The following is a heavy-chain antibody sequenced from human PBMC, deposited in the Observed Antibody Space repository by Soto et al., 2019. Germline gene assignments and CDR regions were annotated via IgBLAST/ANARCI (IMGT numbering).Heavy chain of an antibody. CDR1: GYTFTSHD. D-gene: IGHD4-17*01. J-gene: IGHJ4*02. CDR3: ARWDYGYYARFDY. V-gene: IGHV1-8*01. Sequence: QVQLVQSGAEVKKSGASVKVSCKASGYTFTSHDINWVRQATGQGLEWMGWMNPNSGNSGYAQKFQGRVTMTRNTSISTAYMELSSLRSEDTAVYYCARWDYGYYARFDYWGQGTLVTVSS. CDR2: MNPNSGNS.